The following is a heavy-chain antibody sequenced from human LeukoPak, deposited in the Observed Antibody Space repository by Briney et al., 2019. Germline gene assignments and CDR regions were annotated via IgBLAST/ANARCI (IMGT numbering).Heavy chain of an antibody. D-gene: IGHD6-19*01. CDR2: FDPEDGET. J-gene: IGHJ6*03. V-gene: IGHV1-24*01. CDR1: GYTLTELS. Sequence: ASLKVSCKVSGYTLTELSMHWVRQAPGKGLEWMGGFDPEDGETIYAQKFQGRVTMTEDTSTDTAYMELSRLRSDDTAVYYCARSEQFPYYMGGWGKGTPVTVSS. CDR3: ARSEQFPYYMGG.